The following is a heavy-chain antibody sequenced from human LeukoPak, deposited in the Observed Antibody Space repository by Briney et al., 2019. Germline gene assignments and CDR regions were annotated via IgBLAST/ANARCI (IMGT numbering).Heavy chain of an antibody. V-gene: IGHV4-34*01. CDR2: INHSGST. CDR3: ARAPYGYNLAFDY. Sequence: PSETLSLTCAVYGGSFSGYYWSWIRQPPGKGLEWIGEINHSGSTNYNPSLKSRVTISVDTSKNQFSLKLSSVTAADTAVYYCARAPYGYNLAFDYWGQGTLVTVSS. D-gene: IGHD5-24*01. CDR1: GGSFSGYY. J-gene: IGHJ4*02.